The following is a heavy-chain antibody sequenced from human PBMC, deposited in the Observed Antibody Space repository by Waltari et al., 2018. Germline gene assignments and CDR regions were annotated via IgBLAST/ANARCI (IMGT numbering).Heavy chain of an antibody. CDR3: ARGGGGDWEWFDP. Sequence: QVQLQESGPGLLKPWETLSLICPVSVGSLSGFFWSWVRQPPGKGLDWIGYIYYPGSTNFNPSLKSRVTMSVDTSKNQFSLKLSSVTAADTAFYYCARGGGGDWEWFDPWGQGTLVTVSS. D-gene: IGHD2-21*02. J-gene: IGHJ5*02. V-gene: IGHV4-59*01. CDR1: VGSLSGFF. CDR2: IYYPGST.